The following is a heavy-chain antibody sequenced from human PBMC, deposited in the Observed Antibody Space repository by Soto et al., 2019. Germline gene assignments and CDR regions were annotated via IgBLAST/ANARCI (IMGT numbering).Heavy chain of an antibody. CDR1: GMSFCGYC. V-gene: IGHV4-34*01. CDR3: ARAPKPITMIRKQPYYFDY. J-gene: IGHJ4*01. CDR2: IDHSRST. D-gene: IGHD3-10*01. Sequence: SETMSLTCALSGMSFCGYCWSRFRQPPGKGLGRLGEIDHSRSTKYNPSLKSRVTISVDTSKRQFSLNLRSVTAADTAVYYCARAPKPITMIRKQPYYFDYQRHRPLFTACS.